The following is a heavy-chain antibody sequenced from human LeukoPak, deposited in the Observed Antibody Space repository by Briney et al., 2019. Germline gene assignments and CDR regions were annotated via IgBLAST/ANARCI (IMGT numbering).Heavy chain of an antibody. J-gene: IGHJ5*02. V-gene: IGHV1-46*01. CDR2: INPSGGST. CDR3: ARGSSFTVVRGVAFDP. D-gene: IGHD3-10*01. Sequence: GASVKVSCKASGYSFTSYQMHWVRQAPGQGLEWMGIINPSGGSTTYAQKFQGRVTMTRDTSTSTVYMELSSLRSEDMAVYYCARGSSFTVVRGVAFDPWGQGTLVIVSS. CDR1: GYSFTSYQ.